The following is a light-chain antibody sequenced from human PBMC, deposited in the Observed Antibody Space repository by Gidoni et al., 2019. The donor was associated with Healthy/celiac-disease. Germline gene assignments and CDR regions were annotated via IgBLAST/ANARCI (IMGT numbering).Light chain of an antibody. CDR3: QQYYSTPGA. V-gene: IGKV1-NL1*01. J-gene: IGKJ1*01. Sequence: DIQMTQSPSSLSASVGDRVTITCRASPGISNSLAWYQQKPGKAPELLLYAASRLESGVPSRFSGSGSGTDYTLTISSLQPEDFATYYCQQYYSTPGAFGQGTKVEIK. CDR1: PGISNS. CDR2: AAS.